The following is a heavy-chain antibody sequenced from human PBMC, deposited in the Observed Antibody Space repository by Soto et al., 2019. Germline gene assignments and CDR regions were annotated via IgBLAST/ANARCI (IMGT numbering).Heavy chain of an antibody. CDR2: ISGSGGST. J-gene: IGHJ4*02. CDR1: AFTFGSFA. CDR3: ARWEGYDFWSGYYRGKFDY. Sequence: GGSLRLSCAASAFTFGSFAMSWVRQAPGKGLEWVSAISGSGGSTYYADSVKGRFTISRDNSKNTVYLQMNSLRAEDTALYYCARWEGYDFWSGYYRGKFDYWGQGTLVTVSS. V-gene: IGHV3-23*01. D-gene: IGHD3-3*01.